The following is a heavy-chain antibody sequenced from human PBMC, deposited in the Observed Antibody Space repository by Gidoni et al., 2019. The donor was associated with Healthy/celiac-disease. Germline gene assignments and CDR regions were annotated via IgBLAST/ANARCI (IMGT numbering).Heavy chain of an antibody. CDR2: INHSGST. CDR1: GGSFSGYS. Sequence: QVQLQQWGAGLLKPSETLSLTCAVYGGSFSGYSWSWIRQPPGKGLEWIGEINHSGSTNYNPSLKSRGTISVDTSKNQFSLKLSSVTAADTAVYYCARGPRGSGSYYRDFDYWGQGTLVTVSS. J-gene: IGHJ4*02. CDR3: ARGPRGSGSYYRDFDY. D-gene: IGHD3-10*01. V-gene: IGHV4-34*01.